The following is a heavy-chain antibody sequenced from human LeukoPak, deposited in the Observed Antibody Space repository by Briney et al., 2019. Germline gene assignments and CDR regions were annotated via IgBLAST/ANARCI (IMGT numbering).Heavy chain of an antibody. Sequence: PSETLSLTCTVSGGSISSGSYYWSWIRQPAGKGLEWIGRIYTSGSTNYNPSLKSRVTISVDTSKNQFSLKLSSVTAADTAVYYCARRKYYYGSGMTAEDMDVWGKGTTVTISS. V-gene: IGHV4-61*02. CDR3: ARRKYYYGSGMTAEDMDV. J-gene: IGHJ6*03. D-gene: IGHD3-10*01. CDR1: GGSISSGSYY. CDR2: IYTSGST.